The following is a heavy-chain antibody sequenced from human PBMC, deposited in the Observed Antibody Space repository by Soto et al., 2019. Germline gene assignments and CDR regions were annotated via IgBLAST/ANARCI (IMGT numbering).Heavy chain of an antibody. D-gene: IGHD6-19*01. CDR2: MNPNSGNT. V-gene: IGHV1-8*01. J-gene: IGHJ4*02. Sequence: QVQLVQSGAEVKKPGASVKVSCKASGYTFTSYDINWVRQATGQGLEWMGWMNPNSGNTGYAQKFQSSVPMTRNTSISTAYMELSSLRSEDTAVYYCARERSSGWYVDYWGQGTLVTVSS. CDR1: GYTFTSYD. CDR3: ARERSSGWYVDY.